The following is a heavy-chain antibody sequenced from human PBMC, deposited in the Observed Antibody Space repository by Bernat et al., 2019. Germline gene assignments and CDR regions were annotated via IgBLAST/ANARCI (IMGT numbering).Heavy chain of an antibody. V-gene: IGHV3-23*01. Sequence: EVQLLESGGGLVQPGGSLRLSCAASGFIFSNYAMTWVRQAPGQGLVWVSSISTTGSGTYYTDSVRGRFTISRDNSKNMMYLQMNSLRAEDTAIYYCAKTASVMDYWGQRTMVTVST. CDR2: ISTTGSGT. CDR1: GFIFSNYA. CDR3: AKTASVMDY. J-gene: IGHJ4*02. D-gene: IGHD3-16*01.